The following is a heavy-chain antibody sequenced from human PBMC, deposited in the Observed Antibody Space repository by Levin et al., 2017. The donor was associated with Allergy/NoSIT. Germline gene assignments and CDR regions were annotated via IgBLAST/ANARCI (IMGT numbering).Heavy chain of an antibody. Sequence: GESLMISCKASGYTFTSYYMHWVRQAPGQGLEWMGIINPSGGSTSYAQKFQGRVTMTRDTSTSTVYMELSSLRSEDTAVYYCARLMPLSRGVPYWGIGWFDPWGQGTLVTVSS. CDR2: INPSGGST. CDR1: GYTFTSYY. D-gene: IGHD3-10*01. CDR3: ARLMPLSRGVPYWGIGWFDP. V-gene: IGHV1-46*01. J-gene: IGHJ5*02.